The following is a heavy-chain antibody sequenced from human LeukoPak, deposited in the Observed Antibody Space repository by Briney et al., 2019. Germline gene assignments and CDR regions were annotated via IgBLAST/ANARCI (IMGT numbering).Heavy chain of an antibody. CDR2: IYYSGST. V-gene: IGHV4-59*01. D-gene: IGHD3-10*01. CDR1: GGSISSYY. J-gene: IGHJ3*02. Sequence: SETLSLTCTVSGGSISSYYWSWIRQPPGKGLEWIGYIYYSGSTNYNPSLKSRVTISVDTSKNQFSLKLSSVTAADTAMYYCARNVGIRDGFDIWGQGTMVTVSS. CDR3: ARNVGIRDGFDI.